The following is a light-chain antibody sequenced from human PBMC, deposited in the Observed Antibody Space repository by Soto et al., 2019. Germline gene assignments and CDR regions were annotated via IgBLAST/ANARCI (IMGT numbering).Light chain of an antibody. J-gene: IGLJ3*02. CDR2: LEGSGSY. CDR1: SGHSSYI. Sequence: QSVLTQSSSASASLGSSVKLTCTLSSGHSSYIIAWHQQQPGKAPRYLMKLEGSGSYNKGSGVPDRFSGSSSGADRYLTISNLQLEDEADYYCETGDSNTRVFGGGTKLTVL. V-gene: IGLV4-60*02. CDR3: ETGDSNTRV.